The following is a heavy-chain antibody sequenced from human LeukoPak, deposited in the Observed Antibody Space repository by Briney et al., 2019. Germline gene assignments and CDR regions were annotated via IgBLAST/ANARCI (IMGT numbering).Heavy chain of an antibody. CDR3: TRSTNLEAFDI. CDR1: GGSVSSGTYY. J-gene: IGHJ3*02. V-gene: IGHV4-61*01. Sequence: SETLSLTCTVSGGSVSSGTYYWSWLRQPPGKGLEWIGYIYYSGSTNYNPSLKSRVTVSVDTSKNQCSLKLNSVTTADTAVYYCTRSTNLEAFDIWGQGTMVTVSS. D-gene: IGHD2-8*01. CDR2: IYYSGST.